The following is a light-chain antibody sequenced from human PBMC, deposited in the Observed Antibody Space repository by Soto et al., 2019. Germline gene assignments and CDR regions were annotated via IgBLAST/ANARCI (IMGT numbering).Light chain of an antibody. Sequence: EIVLTQSPGTLSLSPGERATLSCRASQSVSSNFLAWYQQKPGQAPRLLIYGASTRATGIPDRFSGSGSGTDFTLTVSRREPEDFAVYYCQQNNSSPGTFGQGTRWKSN. CDR3: QQNNSSPGT. J-gene: IGKJ1*01. CDR2: GAS. V-gene: IGKV3-20*01. CDR1: QSVSSNF.